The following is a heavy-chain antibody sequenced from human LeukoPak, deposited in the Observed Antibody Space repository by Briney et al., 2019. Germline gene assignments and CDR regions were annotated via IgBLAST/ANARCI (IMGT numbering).Heavy chain of an antibody. D-gene: IGHD1-20*01. CDR1: GFTVSSNY. Sequence: GGSLRLSCAASGFTVSSNYMSWVRQAPGKGLEWVSVIYSGGSTYYADSVKGRFTISRDNSKNTLYLQMNSLRAEDTAVYYCAKDNWNDRGPFDYWGQGTLVTVSS. V-gene: IGHV3-53*01. CDR3: AKDNWNDRGPFDY. J-gene: IGHJ4*02. CDR2: IYSGGST.